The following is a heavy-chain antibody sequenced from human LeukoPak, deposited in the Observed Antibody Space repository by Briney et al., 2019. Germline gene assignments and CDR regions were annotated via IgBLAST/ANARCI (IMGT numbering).Heavy chain of an antibody. J-gene: IGHJ6*03. CDR3: AKGGGYDSSGYSIYYYYYYYMDV. V-gene: IGHV3-23*01. D-gene: IGHD3-22*01. CDR1: GFTFSDYA. Sequence: GGSLRLSCAASGFTFSDYAMTWVRQAPGKGLEWVSGISDRGGTTYYADSVKGRFTSSRDTSKNTLYLQMNSLRAEDTAVYYCAKGGGYDSSGYSIYYYYYYYMDVWGKGTTVTISS. CDR2: ISDRGGTT.